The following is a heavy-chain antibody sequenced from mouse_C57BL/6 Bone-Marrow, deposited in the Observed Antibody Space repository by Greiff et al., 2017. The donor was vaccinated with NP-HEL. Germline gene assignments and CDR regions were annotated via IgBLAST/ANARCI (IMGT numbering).Heavy chain of an antibody. J-gene: IGHJ2*01. CDR1: GYTFTSYW. CDR3: ARSGTTVVATPYFDY. CDR2: INPSNGGT. Sequence: QVQLQQPGTELVKPGASVKLSCKASGYTFTSYWMHWVKQRPGQGLEWIGNINPSNGGTNYNEKFKSKATLTVDKSSSTAYMQLSSLTSEDSAVYYCARSGTTVVATPYFDYWGQGTTLTGSS. D-gene: IGHD1-1*01. V-gene: IGHV1-53*01.